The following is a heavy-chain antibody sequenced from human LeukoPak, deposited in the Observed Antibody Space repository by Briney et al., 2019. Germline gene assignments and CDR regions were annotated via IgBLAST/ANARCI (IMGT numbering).Heavy chain of an antibody. Sequence: GSLRLSCAASGFTFINAWMAWVRQAPGKGLEWVGRIKSKTDGGTTDYAAPVKGRFTISRDDSKNTLYLQMNSLKTEDTAVYYCTGRYCSSTSCYSYYFDYWGQGTLVTVSS. CDR1: GFTFINAW. CDR3: TGRYCSSTSCYSYYFDY. D-gene: IGHD2-2*01. CDR2: IKSKTDGGTT. J-gene: IGHJ4*02. V-gene: IGHV3-15*01.